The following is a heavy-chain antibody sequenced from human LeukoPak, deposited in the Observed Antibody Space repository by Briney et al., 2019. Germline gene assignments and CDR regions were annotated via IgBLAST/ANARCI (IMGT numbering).Heavy chain of an antibody. CDR1: RFTFSSYS. Sequence: GGSLRLSCAASRFTFSSYSMNWVRQAPGKGLEWVSSIGSSSSYIYYADSVKGRFTISRDNAKNSLYLQMNSLRAEDTAVYYCARPTGGAARLWGQGTLVTVSS. V-gene: IGHV3-21*01. J-gene: IGHJ4*02. CDR2: IGSSSSYI. CDR3: ARPTGGAARL. D-gene: IGHD6-6*01.